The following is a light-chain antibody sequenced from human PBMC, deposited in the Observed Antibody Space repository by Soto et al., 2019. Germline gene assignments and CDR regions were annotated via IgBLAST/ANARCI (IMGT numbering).Light chain of an antibody. Sequence: DIQLTQSPSSLSASLGDSITITCRASETISTFLNWYQVQPGKAPRLLVYGASYLQVGVPVRFRASGSGTLFTLTIDNLHREDLASYFCQQFFRAVLTFGGGTRVDI. CDR2: GAS. J-gene: IGKJ4*01. CDR1: ETISTF. CDR3: QQFFRAVLT. V-gene: IGKV1-39*01.